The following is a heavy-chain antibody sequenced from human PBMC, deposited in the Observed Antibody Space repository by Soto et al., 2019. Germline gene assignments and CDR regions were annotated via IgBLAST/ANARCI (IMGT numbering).Heavy chain of an antibody. Sequence: ASVKVSCKASGGTFSSYAISWVRQAPGQGLEWMGGIIPIFGTANYAQKFQGRVTITADKSTSTAYMELSSLRSEDTAVYYCARSNQRSKRSNRYYYYGMDVWGQGTTVTVSS. J-gene: IGHJ6*02. CDR2: IIPIFGTA. CDR3: ARSNQRSKRSNRYYYYGMDV. CDR1: GGTFSSYA. V-gene: IGHV1-69*06. D-gene: IGHD3-10*01.